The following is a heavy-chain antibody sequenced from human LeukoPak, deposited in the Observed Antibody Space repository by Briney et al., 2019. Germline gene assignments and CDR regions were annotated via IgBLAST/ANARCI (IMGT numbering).Heavy chain of an antibody. Sequence: PSQTLSLTCTVSGGSISSGDYYWSWIRQPPGKGLEWIGYIYYSGSTYYNPSLKSRVTISVDTSKNQFSLKLSSVTAADTAVYYCARDCGDSSGCPFDYWGQGTLVTASS. CDR3: ARDCGDSSGCPFDY. J-gene: IGHJ4*02. CDR1: GGSISSGDYY. V-gene: IGHV4-30-4*08. D-gene: IGHD3-22*01. CDR2: IYYSGST.